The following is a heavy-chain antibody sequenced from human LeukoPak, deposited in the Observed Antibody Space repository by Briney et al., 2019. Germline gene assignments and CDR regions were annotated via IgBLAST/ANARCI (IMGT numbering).Heavy chain of an antibody. CDR2: ISAYNGNT. D-gene: IGHD2-15*01. J-gene: IGHJ6*03. CDR3: ARGQSGGPLDYYYYYMDV. V-gene: IGHV1-18*01. Sequence: ASVKVSCKASGYTFTSYGISWVRQAPGQGLEWMGWISAYNGNTNYAQKLQGRVTMTTDTSTSTAYMELRSLRSDDTAVYYCARGQSGGPLDYYYYYMDVWGKGTTVTASS. CDR1: GYTFTSYG.